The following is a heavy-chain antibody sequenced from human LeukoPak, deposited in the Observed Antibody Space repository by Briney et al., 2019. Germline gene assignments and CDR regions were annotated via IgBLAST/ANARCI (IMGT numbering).Heavy chain of an antibody. Sequence: ASVKVSCKASGYNFTNYALHWVRQAPGQRLEWMGWMNPNSGNTGYAQKFQGRVTMTRNTSISTAYMELSSLRSEDTAVYYCAHTPYSSGWYPYYGMDVWGQGTTVTVSS. CDR2: MNPNSGNT. CDR1: GYNFTNYA. D-gene: IGHD6-19*01. V-gene: IGHV1-8*01. J-gene: IGHJ6*02. CDR3: AHTPYSSGWYPYYGMDV.